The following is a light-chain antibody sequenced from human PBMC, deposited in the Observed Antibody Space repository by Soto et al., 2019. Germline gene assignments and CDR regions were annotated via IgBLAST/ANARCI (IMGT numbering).Light chain of an antibody. CDR1: QNIRSS. CDR2: DAS. CDR3: QQYDIWPPYT. Sequence: EIVLTQSPASLSASPGERVTLSCRASQNIRSSLAWYQQRPGQAPRLLIYDASTRATGIPPRFSGGGSGTEFTATISSLQSEDFAIYYCQQYDIWPPYTFGQGTKGDIK. V-gene: IGKV3-15*01. J-gene: IGKJ2*01.